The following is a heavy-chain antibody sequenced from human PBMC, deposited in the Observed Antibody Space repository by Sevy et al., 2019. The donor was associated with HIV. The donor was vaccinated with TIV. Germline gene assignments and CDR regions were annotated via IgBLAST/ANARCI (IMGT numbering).Heavy chain of an antibody. V-gene: IGHV3-23*01. D-gene: IGHD3-22*01. J-gene: IGHJ4*02. CDR3: AKSTRSITVIVVVSPLFDY. CDR1: GFTFSSYA. Sequence: GGSQRLSCAASGFTFSSYAMSWVRQAPGKGLEWVSAISGNGGSTYYADSVKGRFTISRDNSKNTLYLQMNSLRAEDTAVYYCAKSTRSITVIVVVSPLFDYWGQGTLVTVSS. CDR2: ISGNGGST.